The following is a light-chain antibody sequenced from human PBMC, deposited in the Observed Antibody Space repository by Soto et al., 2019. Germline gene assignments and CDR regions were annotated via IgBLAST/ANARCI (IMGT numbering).Light chain of an antibody. V-gene: IGKV3-20*01. Sequence: EIVLTQSPGTLSLSPRERATLSCRASQSVSSNHLAWYQQKPGQAPRLLIYGASRRATGIPDRFSGSGSGTDFTLTISRLEPEDFAVYYCQQYHNLWTFGQGTEVEIK. J-gene: IGKJ1*01. CDR1: QSVSSNH. CDR3: QQYHNLWT. CDR2: GAS.